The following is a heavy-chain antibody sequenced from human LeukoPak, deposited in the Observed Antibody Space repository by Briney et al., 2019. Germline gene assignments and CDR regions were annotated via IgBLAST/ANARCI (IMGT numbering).Heavy chain of an antibody. J-gene: IGHJ4*02. Sequence: GESLKISCKASGYSFTSQWIGWVRQMPGKGLGWMGIIYPDDSDTRYSPSFQGQVTISADKSISTAYLQWSSLKASDSAMYYYARHGKYFTGSHHFDSWGQGTLLTVSS. CDR2: IYPDDSDT. V-gene: IGHV5-51*01. D-gene: IGHD3-9*01. CDR1: GYSFTSQW. CDR3: ARHGKYFTGSHHFDS.